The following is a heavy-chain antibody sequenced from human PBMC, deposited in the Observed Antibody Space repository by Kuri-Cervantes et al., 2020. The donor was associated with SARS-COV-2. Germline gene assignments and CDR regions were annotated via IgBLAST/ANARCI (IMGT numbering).Heavy chain of an antibody. CDR1: GGSISSGSFY. J-gene: IGHJ4*02. CDR3: ARDLNAVSMAGDASLDY. V-gene: IGHV4-39*02. D-gene: IGHD6-19*01. CDR2: VYYNGIT. Sequence: SETLSLTCTVSGGSISSGSFYWGWIRQPPGKGLEWIGNVYYNGITYYNPSLESRVSVSVDTSKNQFSLKLNSVTAADTAVYYCARDLNAVSMAGDASLDYWGQGTLVTVSS.